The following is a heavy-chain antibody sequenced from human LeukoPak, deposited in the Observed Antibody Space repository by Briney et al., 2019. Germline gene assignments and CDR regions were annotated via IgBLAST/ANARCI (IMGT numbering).Heavy chain of an antibody. CDR1: GFTFDDYG. CDR2: IYSGGST. D-gene: IGHD3-10*01. Sequence: GGSLRLSCAASGFTFDDYGMSWVRQAPGKGLEWVSVIYSGGSTYYADSVKGRFTISRDNSKNTLYLQMNSLRAEDTAVYYCARGSPLTYGSGSYDYWGQGTLVTVSS. J-gene: IGHJ4*02. V-gene: IGHV3-53*01. CDR3: ARGSPLTYGSGSYDY.